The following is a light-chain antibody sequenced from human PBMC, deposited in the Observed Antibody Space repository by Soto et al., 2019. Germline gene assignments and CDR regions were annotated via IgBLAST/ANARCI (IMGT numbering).Light chain of an antibody. V-gene: IGKV3-15*01. J-gene: IGKJ1*01. CDR2: GAS. Sequence: EIVMTQSPATLSVSPGERATLSCRASQSVSSNLAWYQQKPGQAPRLLIYGASTRATGIPARFSGSGSGTEFTRTISSLQSEDFAVYYCQQYNNWWTFGQGTKVESK. CDR3: QQYNNWWT. CDR1: QSVSSN.